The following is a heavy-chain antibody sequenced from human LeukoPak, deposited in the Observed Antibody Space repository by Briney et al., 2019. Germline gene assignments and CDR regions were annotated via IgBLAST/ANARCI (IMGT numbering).Heavy chain of an antibody. D-gene: IGHD6-13*01. V-gene: IGHV1-8*01. Sequence: GASVKVSCKASGYTFTSYDINWVRQATGQGPEWMGWMNPNRGNTGYAPKFQGTVTITRNTSISTAYMELSTLRSEDTAVYYCARGIAAAEVWFDPWGQGTLVTVPS. CDR1: GYTFTSYD. CDR2: MNPNRGNT. J-gene: IGHJ5*02. CDR3: ARGIAAAEVWFDP.